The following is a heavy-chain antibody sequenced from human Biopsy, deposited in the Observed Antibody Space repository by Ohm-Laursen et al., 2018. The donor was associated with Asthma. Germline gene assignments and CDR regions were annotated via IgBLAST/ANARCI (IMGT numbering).Heavy chain of an antibody. J-gene: IGHJ4*02. Sequence: SDTLSLTCTVSGGSISSNFYYWGWIRQPPGKGLEWIGNIYKSGQVYYNLSLKSRVTISVDTSKNQFSLQLRSVTAADTAVYYCATLRVYCRGANCFFFNYWGQGTLVTVSS. CDR3: ATLRVYCRGANCFFFNY. D-gene: IGHD2-2*01. CDR2: IYKSGQV. CDR1: GGSISSNFYY. V-gene: IGHV4-39*01.